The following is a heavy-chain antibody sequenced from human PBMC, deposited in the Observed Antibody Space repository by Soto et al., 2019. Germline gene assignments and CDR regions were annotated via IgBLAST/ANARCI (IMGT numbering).Heavy chain of an antibody. CDR2: ISGSGDYT. Sequence: GGSLRLSCAASGLPFSVQFMMWMRQAPGKRLEWVSFISGSGDYTNYADSVQGRFTIFRDNARNSLYLQMDSLRAEDTAVYYCARGGDSGRPGNYWGQGTLVTVSS. D-gene: IGHD1-26*01. V-gene: IGHV3-11*06. CDR3: ARGGDSGRPGNY. CDR1: GLPFSVQF. J-gene: IGHJ4*02.